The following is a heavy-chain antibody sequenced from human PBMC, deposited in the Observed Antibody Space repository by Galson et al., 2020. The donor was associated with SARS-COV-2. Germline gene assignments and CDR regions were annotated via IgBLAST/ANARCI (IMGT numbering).Heavy chain of an antibody. J-gene: IGHJ6*02. Sequence: GASLKISCKGSGYSFASYWIGWVRQMPGKGLEWMGIIYPGDSDTRYSPSFPGQVTISADKTSSTAYRQWSSLKAPDTAMYYCARHGAVAGGNYGMDVWGQGTTVTVPS. CDR3: ARHGAVAGGNYGMDV. V-gene: IGHV5-51*01. CDR1: GYSFASYW. D-gene: IGHD6-19*01. CDR2: IYPGDSDT.